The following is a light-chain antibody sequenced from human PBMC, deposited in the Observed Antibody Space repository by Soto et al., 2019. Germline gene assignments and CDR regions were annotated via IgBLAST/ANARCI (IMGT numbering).Light chain of an antibody. Sequence: QSALTQPPSVSGSPGQSVAISCTGPSSDVGSYNRVAWYQQSPGTAPKLMIYEVSNRPSGVPDRFSGSKSGNTASLTISGLQAEDEADYYCSSFTSSSTYVFGTGTKLTVL. CDR2: EVS. J-gene: IGLJ1*01. CDR1: SSDVGSYNR. CDR3: SSFTSSSTYV. V-gene: IGLV2-18*02.